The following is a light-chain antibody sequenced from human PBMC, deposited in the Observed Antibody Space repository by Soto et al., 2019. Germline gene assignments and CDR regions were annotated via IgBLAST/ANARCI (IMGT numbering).Light chain of an antibody. CDR3: SSYTSSTTSRVV. J-gene: IGLJ2*01. CDR2: DVS. CDR1: SSDVGGYNF. Sequence: QSALTQPASVSGSPGQSITISCTGTSSDVGGYNFVTWYQQHPGKAPKLMIYDVSNRPSGVSNRFSGSKSGNTASLTTSGLQAEDEADYYCSSYTSSTTSRVVIGGGTKLTVL. V-gene: IGLV2-14*01.